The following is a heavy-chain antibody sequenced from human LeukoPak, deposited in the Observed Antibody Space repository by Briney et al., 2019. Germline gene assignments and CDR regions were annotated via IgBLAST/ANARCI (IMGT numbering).Heavy chain of an antibody. Sequence: GGSLRLSCAASGFTFSSYEMNWVRQAPGKGLEWVSYISSSGSTIYYADSAKGRFTISRDNAKNSLYLQMNSLRAEDTAVYYCAASSGWYEWGFDYWGQGTLVTVSS. CDR1: GFTFSSYE. CDR2: ISSSGSTI. J-gene: IGHJ4*02. V-gene: IGHV3-48*03. CDR3: AASSGWYEWGFDY. D-gene: IGHD6-19*01.